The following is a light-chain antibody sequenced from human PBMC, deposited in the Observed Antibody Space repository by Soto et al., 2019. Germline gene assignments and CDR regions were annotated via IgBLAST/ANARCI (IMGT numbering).Light chain of an antibody. J-gene: IGKJ1*01. CDR3: QQYNSYLWT. Sequence: EIVMTQSPATLSVSPGERATLSCRASQSVSSNLAWYQQKPGQAPRLLIYGASTRATGIPARFSGSGSGTEFTLTISSLQSDDFATYYCQQYNSYLWTFGQGTKVEIK. CDR1: QSVSSN. CDR2: GAS. V-gene: IGKV3-15*01.